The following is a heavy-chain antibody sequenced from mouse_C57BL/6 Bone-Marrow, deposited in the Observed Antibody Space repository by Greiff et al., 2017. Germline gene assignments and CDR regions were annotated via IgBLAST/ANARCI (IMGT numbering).Heavy chain of an antibody. CDR3: ANSGSSSGFAY. CDR1: GYAFTNYL. V-gene: IGHV1-54*01. D-gene: IGHD1-1*01. Sequence: QVQLQQSGAELVRPGTSVKVSCKASGYAFTNYLIEWVKQRPGQGLEWIGVINPGSGGTNYNEKFKGKATLTADKSSSTAYMQLSSLTSEDSAVYFCANSGSSSGFAYWGQGTLVTVSA. CDR2: INPGSGGT. J-gene: IGHJ3*01.